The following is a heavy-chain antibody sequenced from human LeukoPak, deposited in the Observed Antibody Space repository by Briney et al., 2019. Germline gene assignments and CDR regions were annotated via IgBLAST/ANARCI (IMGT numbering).Heavy chain of an antibody. Sequence: PSETLSLTCTVSGGSISSGGYYWSWIRQHPGKGLEWIGYIYYGGSTYYNPSLKSRVTISVDTSKNQFSLKLSSVTAADTAVYYCARTYYDILTGYYPFDYWGQGTLVTVSS. CDR1: GGSISSGGYY. J-gene: IGHJ4*02. D-gene: IGHD3-9*01. V-gene: IGHV4-31*03. CDR3: ARTYYDILTGYYPFDY. CDR2: IYYGGST.